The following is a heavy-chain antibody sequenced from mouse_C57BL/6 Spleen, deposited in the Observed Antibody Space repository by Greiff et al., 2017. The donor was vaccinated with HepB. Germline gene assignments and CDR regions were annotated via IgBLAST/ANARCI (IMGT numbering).Heavy chain of an antibody. CDR3: AREGGNYYFDY. J-gene: IGHJ2*01. D-gene: IGHD2-1*01. CDR2: IYPSDSET. Sequence: VQLQQPGAELVRPGSSVKLSCKASGYTFTSYWMDWVKQRPGQGLEWIGNIYPSDSETHYNQKFKDKATLTVDKSSSTAYMQLSSLTSEDSAVYYCAREGGNYYFDYWGQGTTLTVSS. CDR1: GYTFTSYW. V-gene: IGHV1-61*01.